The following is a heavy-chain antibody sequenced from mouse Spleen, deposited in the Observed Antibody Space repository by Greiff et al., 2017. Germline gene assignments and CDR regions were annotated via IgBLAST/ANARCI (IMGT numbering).Heavy chain of an antibody. J-gene: IGHJ4*01. CDR2: INPSTGGT. Sequence: VQLQQSGPELVKPGASVKISCKASGYSFTGYYMNWVKQSPEKSLEWIGEINPSTGGTTYNQKFKAKATLTVDKSSSTAYMQLKSLTSEDSAVYYCARAGLPRAMDYWGQGTSVTVSS. CDR3: ARAGLPRAMDY. D-gene: IGHD3-3*01. CDR1: GYSFTGYY. V-gene: IGHV1-42*01.